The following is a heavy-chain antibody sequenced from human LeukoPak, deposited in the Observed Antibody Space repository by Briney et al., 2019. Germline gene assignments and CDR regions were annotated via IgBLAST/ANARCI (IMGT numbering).Heavy chain of an antibody. CDR3: ARRGYDSSGYYFLV. CDR2: IYYSGST. J-gene: IGHJ4*02. Sequence: SETLSLTCTVSGGSIRSSSYYWGWIRQPPGKGLEWIGSIYYSGSTYYNPSLKSRVTISVDTSKNQFSLKLSSVTAADTAVYYCARRGYDSSGYYFLVWGQGTLVTVSS. CDR1: GGSIRSSSYY. V-gene: IGHV4-39*01. D-gene: IGHD3-22*01.